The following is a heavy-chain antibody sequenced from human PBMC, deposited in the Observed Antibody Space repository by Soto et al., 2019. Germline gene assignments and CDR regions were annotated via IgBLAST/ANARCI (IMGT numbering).Heavy chain of an antibody. D-gene: IGHD6-19*01. CDR3: ARDRRGPPSGWIDD. J-gene: IGHJ4*02. Sequence: GGSLRLSCAASGITFSSFGMHWVRQAPGKGLEWVAVIWHDGSNQYYADSVKGRFTISRDKSKNTLSLQMNSLRVEDTAVYYCARDRRGPPSGWIDDWGQGTLVTVSS. V-gene: IGHV3-33*01. CDR2: IWHDGSNQ. CDR1: GITFSSFG.